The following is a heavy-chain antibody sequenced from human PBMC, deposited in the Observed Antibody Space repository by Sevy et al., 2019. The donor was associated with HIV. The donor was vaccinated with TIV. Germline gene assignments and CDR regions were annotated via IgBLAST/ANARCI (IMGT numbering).Heavy chain of an antibody. D-gene: IGHD1-26*01. V-gene: IGHV4-59*01. J-gene: IGHJ5*02. CDR2: IYYRGST. CDR3: ARASASGSYVEWFDP. Sequence: SETLSLTCTVSGGSISSYYWSWIRQPPGKGLEWIGYIYYRGSTNYNPSLTSRVTISVDTSKNQFSLKLNSVTAADTAVYYCARASASGSYVEWFDPWGQGTLVTVSS. CDR1: GGSISSYY.